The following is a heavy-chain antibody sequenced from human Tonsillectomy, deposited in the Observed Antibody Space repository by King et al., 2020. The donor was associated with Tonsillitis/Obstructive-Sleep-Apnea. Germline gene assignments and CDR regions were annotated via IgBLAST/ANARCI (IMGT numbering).Heavy chain of an antibody. D-gene: IGHD2-2*01. CDR3: ARENIVVVPAAMGGGFDY. V-gene: IGHV4-34*01. CDR2: INHSGST. CDR1: GGSFSGYY. Sequence: VQLQQWGAGLLKPSETLSLTCAVYGGSFSGYYWSWIRQPPGKGLEWIGEINHSGSTNYNPSLKSRVTISVDTSKNQFSLKLSSVTAADTAVYYCARENIVVVPAAMGGGFDYWGQGTLATVSS. J-gene: IGHJ4*02.